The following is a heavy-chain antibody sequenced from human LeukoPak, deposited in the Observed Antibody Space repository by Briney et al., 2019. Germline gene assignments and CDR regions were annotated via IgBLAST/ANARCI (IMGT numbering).Heavy chain of an antibody. Sequence: ASVKVSCKASGYTFTGYYMHWVRQAPGQGLEWMGWINPNSGGTNYAQKFQGRVTMTRDTSISTAYMELSRLRSEDTAVYYCARDYVDIVAEGAFDIWGQGAMVTVSS. J-gene: IGHJ3*02. CDR2: INPNSGGT. D-gene: IGHD5-12*01. V-gene: IGHV1-2*02. CDR1: GYTFTGYY. CDR3: ARDYVDIVAEGAFDI.